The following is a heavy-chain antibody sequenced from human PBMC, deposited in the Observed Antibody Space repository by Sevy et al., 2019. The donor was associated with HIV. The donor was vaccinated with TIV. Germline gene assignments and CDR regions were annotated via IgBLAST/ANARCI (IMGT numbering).Heavy chain of an antibody. J-gene: IGHJ6*02. D-gene: IGHD5-12*01. V-gene: IGHV4-34*01. CDR3: AREGYADIVATIRGMDV. Sequence: SETLSLTCAVYGGSFSGYYWSWIRQPPGKGLEWIGEINHSGSTNYNPSLKSRVTISVDTSKNQFSLKLSSVTAADTAVYYCAREGYADIVATIRGMDVWGQGTTVTVSS. CDR2: INHSGST. CDR1: GGSFSGYY.